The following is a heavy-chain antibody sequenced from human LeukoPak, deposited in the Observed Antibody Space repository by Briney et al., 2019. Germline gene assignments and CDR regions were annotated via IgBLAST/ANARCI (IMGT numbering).Heavy chain of an antibody. J-gene: IGHJ4*02. CDR1: GYTFTSYG. Sequence: ASVKVSCKASGYTFTSYGISWVRQAPGQGLEWMGWISAYNGNTNYAQKLQGRVTMTTDTSTSTAYMELRSLRSEDTAVYYCARDPYGDYVNYQLAGDLFDYWGQGTLVTVSS. CDR2: ISAYNGNT. D-gene: IGHD4-17*01. CDR3: ARDPYGDYVNYQLAGDLFDY. V-gene: IGHV1-18*01.